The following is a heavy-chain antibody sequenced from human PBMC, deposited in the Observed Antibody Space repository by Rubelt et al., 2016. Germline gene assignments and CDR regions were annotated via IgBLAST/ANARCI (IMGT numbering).Heavy chain of an antibody. J-gene: IGHJ3*01. CDR1: GGSISRSSYY. D-gene: IGHD2-15*01. Sequence: QLQLQESGPGLVKPSETLSLTCTVSGGSISRSSYYWGWIRQPPGKGLEWIGSVYYAESTYYNPSLQSRVTISVDTSKNRVARELTCVTASETDVYDWVGRARGRSYGVEVCGQGLLVTVSS. CDR2: VYYAEST. CDR3: VGRARGRSYGVEV. V-gene: IGHV4-39*01.